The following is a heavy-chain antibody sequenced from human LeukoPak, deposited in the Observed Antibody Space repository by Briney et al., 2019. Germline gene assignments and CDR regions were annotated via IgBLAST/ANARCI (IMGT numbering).Heavy chain of an antibody. Sequence: AASVKVSCKASGFTFTSSAVQWVRQARGQRLEWIGWIVVGSGNTNYAQKFQERVTITRDMSTSTAYMELSSLRSEDTAVYYCAAAPQAYCGGDCYRPAWAFDIWGQGTMVTVSS. CDR2: IVVGSGNT. CDR3: AAAPQAYCGGDCYRPAWAFDI. J-gene: IGHJ3*02. V-gene: IGHV1-58*01. CDR1: GFTFTSSA. D-gene: IGHD2-21*01.